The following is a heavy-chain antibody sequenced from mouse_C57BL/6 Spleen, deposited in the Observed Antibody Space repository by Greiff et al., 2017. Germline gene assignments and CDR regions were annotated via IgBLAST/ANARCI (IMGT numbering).Heavy chain of an antibody. CDR1: GFTFSDYG. CDR2: ISSGSSTI. V-gene: IGHV5-17*01. D-gene: IGHD1-1*01. J-gene: IGHJ4*01. CDR3: GRRGYYGSSYYAMDY. Sequence: EVQLVESGGGLVKPGGSLKLSCAASGFTFSDYGMHWVRQAPEKGLEWVAYISSGSSTIYYADTVKGRFTISRDNAKNTLFLQMTSLRSEDTAMYYCGRRGYYGSSYYAMDYWGQGTSVTVSS.